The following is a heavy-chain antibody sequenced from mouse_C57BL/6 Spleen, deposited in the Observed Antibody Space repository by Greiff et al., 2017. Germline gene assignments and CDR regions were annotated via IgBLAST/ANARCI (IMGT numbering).Heavy chain of an antibody. CDR3: ARGVTTVVAEAY. J-gene: IGHJ3*01. CDR2: IYPSDSET. CDR1: GYTFTSYW. V-gene: IGHV1-61*01. D-gene: IGHD1-1*01. Sequence: QVQLQQPGAELVRPGSSVTLSCKASGYTFTSYWMDWVKQRPGQGLEWIGNIYPSDSETHYNQKFKDKATLPVDKSSSTAYMQLSSLTSEDSAVYYCARGVTTVVAEAYWGQGTLVTVSA.